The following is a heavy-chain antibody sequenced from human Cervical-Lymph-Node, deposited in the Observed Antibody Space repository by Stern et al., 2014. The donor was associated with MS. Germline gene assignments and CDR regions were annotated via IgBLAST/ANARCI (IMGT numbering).Heavy chain of an antibody. V-gene: IGHV4-30-2*01. CDR1: GGSISSGGYS. CDR3: ARSSTVTPNAFDI. J-gene: IGHJ3*02. D-gene: IGHD4-17*01. CDR2: IYHSGST. Sequence: QLQLQESGSGLVKPSQTLSLTCAVSGGSISSGGYSWSWIRQPPGKGLEWIGYIYHSGSTYYNPSLKSRVTISVDWSKNQFSLKLSSVTAADTAVYSCARSSTVTPNAFDIWGQGTMVTVSS.